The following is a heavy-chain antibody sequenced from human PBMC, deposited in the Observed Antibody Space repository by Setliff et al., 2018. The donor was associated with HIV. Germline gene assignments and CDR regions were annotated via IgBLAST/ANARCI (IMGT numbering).Heavy chain of an antibody. Sequence: GESLKISCATSGFTFRTYAVSWVRQAPGKGLEWVSGISGSGVGTYYRDSVKGRFTISRDNSNNTLFLQMDSLRAEDTAMYYCAKVGDSSGYHDAFDIWGQGTMVT. CDR1: GFTFRTYA. D-gene: IGHD3-22*01. CDR3: AKVGDSSGYHDAFDI. CDR2: ISGSGVGT. J-gene: IGHJ3*02. V-gene: IGHV3-23*01.